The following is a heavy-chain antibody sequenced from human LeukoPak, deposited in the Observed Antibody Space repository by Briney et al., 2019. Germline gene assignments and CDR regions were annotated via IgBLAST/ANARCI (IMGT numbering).Heavy chain of an antibody. CDR2: IYWDDDK. CDR3: AHTAYYYDSSGHADAFDI. V-gene: IGHV2-5*02. CDR1: GFSLSTSGVG. J-gene: IGHJ3*02. D-gene: IGHD3-22*01. Sequence: SGPTLVKPTQTLTLTCTFSGFSLSTSGVGVGWIRQPPGEALEWLALIYWDDDKRYSPSLKSRLTITKDTSKNQVVLTMTNMDPVDTATYYCAHTAYYYDSSGHADAFDIWGQGTMVTVSS.